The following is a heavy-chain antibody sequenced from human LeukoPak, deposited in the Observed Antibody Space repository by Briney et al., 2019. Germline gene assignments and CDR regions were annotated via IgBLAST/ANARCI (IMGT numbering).Heavy chain of an antibody. D-gene: IGHD3-10*01. V-gene: IGHV4-59*08. CDR2: IYYSGST. J-gene: IGHJ3*02. Sequence: SETLSLTCTVSGGSISSYYWSWIRQPPGKGLEWIGYIYYSGSTYYNPSLKSRVTISVDTSKNQFSLKLSSVTAADTAVYYCARVKYYYGSGSYAFDIWGQGTMVTVSS. CDR3: ARVKYYYGSGSYAFDI. CDR1: GGSISSYY.